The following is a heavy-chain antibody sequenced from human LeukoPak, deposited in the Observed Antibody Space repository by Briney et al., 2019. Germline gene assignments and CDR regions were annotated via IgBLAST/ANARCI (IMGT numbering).Heavy chain of an antibody. V-gene: IGHV3-7*01. J-gene: IGHJ4*02. CDR3: TRVRVVVPSAFDYCDF. D-gene: IGHD2-2*01. CDR2: INPYGSDT. CDR1: GFTFNNYW. Sequence: GGSLRLSCAASGFTFNNYWMWWVRQASGKGLEWVANINPYGSDTYYADSVKGRFTISRDNAENSLFLQMNSLRAEDTAVYYCTRVRVVVPSAFDYCDFWGQGTLVTVSS.